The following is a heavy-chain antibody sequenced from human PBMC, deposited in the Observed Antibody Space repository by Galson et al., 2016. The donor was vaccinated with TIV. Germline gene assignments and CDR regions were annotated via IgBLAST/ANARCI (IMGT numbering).Heavy chain of an antibody. J-gene: IGHJ5*02. Sequence: LSLTCTVSGYSISSGYYWGWIRQPPGKGLEWIGSIHESGGTYYSPSLKSRVTISADTSKNQFSLKLSSVTAADTAIYYCARGLRNIMIRGQGDWFDPWGQGTLVTVSS. CDR2: IHESGGT. D-gene: IGHD3-16*01. V-gene: IGHV4-38-2*02. CDR1: GYSISSGYY. CDR3: ARGLRNIMIRGQGDWFDP.